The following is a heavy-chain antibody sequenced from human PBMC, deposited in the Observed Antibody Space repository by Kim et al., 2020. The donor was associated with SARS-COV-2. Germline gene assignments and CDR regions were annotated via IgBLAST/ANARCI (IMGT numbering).Heavy chain of an antibody. CDR2: IWYDGINK. D-gene: IGHD6-13*01. CDR3: AREGAAAVGYGMDV. V-gene: IGHV3-33*01. J-gene: IGHJ6*02. Sequence: GGSLRLSCAASGFTFRSYGMHWVRQAPGKGLEWVAVIWYDGINKYYADSVKGRFTISRDNSKNTLYLQMNSLRAEDTAVYYCAREGAAAVGYGMDVWGQGTTVTVSS. CDR1: GFTFRSYG.